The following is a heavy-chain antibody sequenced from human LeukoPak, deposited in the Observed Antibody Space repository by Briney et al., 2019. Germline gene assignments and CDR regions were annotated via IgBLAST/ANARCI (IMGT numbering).Heavy chain of an antibody. CDR2: ISAYNGNT. J-gene: IGHJ5*02. CDR1: GYTFTSYG. Sequence: ASVKVSCKASGYTFTSYGISWVRQAPGQGLEWMGWISAYNGNTNYAQKLQGRVTMTTDTSTSTAYMELRSLRSDDTAVYYCARLLITMVRVGPDNWFDPWGQGTLVTVSS. V-gene: IGHV1-18*01. D-gene: IGHD3-10*01. CDR3: ARLLITMVRVGPDNWFDP.